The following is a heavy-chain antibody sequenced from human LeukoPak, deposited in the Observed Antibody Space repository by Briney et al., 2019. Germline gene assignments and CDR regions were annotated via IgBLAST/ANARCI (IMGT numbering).Heavy chain of an antibody. D-gene: IGHD5-18*01. Sequence: PWETLSLTCAVYGGSLSGYYWSWIRQPPGKGLEWIGEINHSGSTNYNPSLKSRVTISVDTSKNQFSLKLSSVTAADTAVYYCARGPYKSGYSYGPALRFFDYWGQGTLVTVSS. CDR2: INHSGST. V-gene: IGHV4-34*01. CDR1: GGSLSGYY. CDR3: ARGPYKSGYSYGPALRFFDY. J-gene: IGHJ4*02.